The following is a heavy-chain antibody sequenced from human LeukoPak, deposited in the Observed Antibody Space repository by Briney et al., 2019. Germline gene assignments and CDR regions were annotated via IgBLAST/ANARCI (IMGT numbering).Heavy chain of an antibody. J-gene: IGHJ4*02. Sequence: SETLSLTCTVSGGSISSYSWSWIRQPSGKGLEWIGSIYYSGSTYYNPSLRSRVTISVDTSKNQFSLKLSSVTAADTAVYYCARLTYDILTGQLSYFDYWGQGTLVTVSS. CDR2: IYYSGST. CDR3: ARLTYDILTGQLSYFDY. D-gene: IGHD3-9*01. V-gene: IGHV4-59*05. CDR1: GGSISSYS.